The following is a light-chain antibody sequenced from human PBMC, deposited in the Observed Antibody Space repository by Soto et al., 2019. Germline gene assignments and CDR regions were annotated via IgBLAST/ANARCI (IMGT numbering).Light chain of an antibody. CDR2: DAS. CDR1: QSISSW. V-gene: IGKV1-5*01. Sequence: DIQMTQSPSTLAASVGDRVTITCRASQSISSWLAWYQQKPGKAPKLLIYDASSLESGVPSRFSRRGSGTEFILTISCLQPDDFATYFCQQYNSFWPSGQAPKVE. J-gene: IGKJ1*01. CDR3: QQYNSFWP.